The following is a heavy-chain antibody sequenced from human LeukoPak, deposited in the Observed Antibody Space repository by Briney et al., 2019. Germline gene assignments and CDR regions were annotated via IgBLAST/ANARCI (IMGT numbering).Heavy chain of an antibody. J-gene: IGHJ5*02. Sequence: PSETLSLTCTVSGGSISSYYWSWIRQPPGKGLEWIGYIYYSGSTNYNPSLKSRVTISVDTSKNQFSLKLSSVTAADTAVYYCARDSSSWYIRWFDPWGQGTLVTVSS. CDR2: IYYSGST. CDR1: GGSISSYY. V-gene: IGHV4-59*01. CDR3: ARDSSSWYIRWFDP. D-gene: IGHD6-13*01.